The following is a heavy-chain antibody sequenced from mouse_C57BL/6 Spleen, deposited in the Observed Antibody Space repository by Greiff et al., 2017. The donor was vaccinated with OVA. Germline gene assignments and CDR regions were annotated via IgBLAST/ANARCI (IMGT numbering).Heavy chain of an antibody. CDR1: GFTFSSYA. CDR2: ISSGGDYI. V-gene: IGHV5-9-1*02. Sequence: EVMLVESGEGLVKPGGSLKLSCAASGFTFSSYAMSWVRQTPEQRLEWVAYISSGGDYIYYADTVKGRFTISRDNARNTLYLQMSRLKSEDTAMYYCTRVANRVELGRYFDVWGTGTTVTVS. CDR3: TRVANRVELGRYFDV. D-gene: IGHD4-1*01. J-gene: IGHJ1*03.